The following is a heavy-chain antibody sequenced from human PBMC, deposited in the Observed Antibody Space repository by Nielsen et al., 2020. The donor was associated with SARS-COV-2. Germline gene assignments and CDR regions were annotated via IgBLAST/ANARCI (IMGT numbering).Heavy chain of an antibody. CDR1: GYTFTSYY. Sequence: ASVKVSCKASGYTFTSYYMHWVRQAPGQGLEWMGIINPSGGSTSYAQKFQGRVTMTRDTSTSTVYMELSSLRSEDTAVYYCARGDYDILTGYYILYYFDYWGQGTLVTVSS. CDR3: ARGDYDILTGYYILYYFDY. CDR2: INPSGGST. J-gene: IGHJ4*02. D-gene: IGHD3-9*01. V-gene: IGHV1-46*01.